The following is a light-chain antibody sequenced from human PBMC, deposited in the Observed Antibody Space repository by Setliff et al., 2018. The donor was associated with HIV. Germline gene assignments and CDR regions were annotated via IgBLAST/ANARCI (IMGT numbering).Light chain of an antibody. J-gene: IGLJ1*01. V-gene: IGLV2-14*01. CDR3: SSYTDSSTLV. CDR1: SSDVGGYNY. CDR2: EVS. Sequence: ALTQPASVSGSPGQSITISCTGTSSDVGGYNYVSWYQQHPGKAPKLMIYEVSNRPSGVSNRFSGSKSGNTASLTISGLQAEDEGDYYCSSYTDSSTLVFGTGTKVTVL.